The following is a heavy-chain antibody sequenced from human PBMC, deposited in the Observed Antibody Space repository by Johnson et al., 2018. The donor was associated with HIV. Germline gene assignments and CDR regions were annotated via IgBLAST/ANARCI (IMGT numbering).Heavy chain of an antibody. V-gene: IGHV3-53*01. J-gene: IGHJ3*02. CDR3: AKDFWPVGARGAFDI. D-gene: IGHD1-26*01. Sequence: VQLVESGGGLIQPGGSLRLSCAASGFTVSSNHMSWVRQAPGKGLEWVSVIYSGRTTYYADSVKGRFTISRDNSKNTLYLQMNSLRAEDTAVYYCAKDFWPVGARGAFDIWGQGTMVTVSS. CDR1: GFTVSSNH. CDR2: IYSGRTT.